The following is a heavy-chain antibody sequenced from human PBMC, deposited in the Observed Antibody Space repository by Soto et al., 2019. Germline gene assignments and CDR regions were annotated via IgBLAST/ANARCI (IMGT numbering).Heavy chain of an antibody. CDR2: ISWNSGSI. CDR3: AKDRTGEYSNYVHFDY. D-gene: IGHD4-4*01. J-gene: IGHJ4*02. CDR1: GFTFDDYA. Sequence: EVQLVESGGGLLQPGRSLRLSCAASGFTFDDYAMHWVRQAPGKGLEWVSGISWNSGSIGYADSVKGRFTISRDNAKNSLYLQMNSLRAEDTALYYCAKDRTGEYSNYVHFDYWGQGTLVTVTS. V-gene: IGHV3-9*01.